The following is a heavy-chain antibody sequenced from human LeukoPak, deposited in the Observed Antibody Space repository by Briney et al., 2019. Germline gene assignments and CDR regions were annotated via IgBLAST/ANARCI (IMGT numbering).Heavy chain of an antibody. CDR1: GGSISSGGYY. J-gene: IGHJ4*02. D-gene: IGHD6-19*01. Sequence: SESLSLTCTVSGGSISSGGYYWSWIRQHPGKGLEWIGYSYYSGSTYYNPSLKSRVTIAVDTSKNQFSLRLSSVTAADTAVYYCARVERQWPTFKYYFEYWGQGTMATVPS. V-gene: IGHV4-31*03. CDR3: ARVERQWPTFKYYFEY. CDR2: SYYSGST.